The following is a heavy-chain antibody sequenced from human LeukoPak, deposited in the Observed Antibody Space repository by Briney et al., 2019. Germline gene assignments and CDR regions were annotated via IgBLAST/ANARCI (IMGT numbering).Heavy chain of an antibody. CDR2: IYYSGST. Sequence: SETLSLTCTVAGGSISSSSYYWGWIRQPPGKGLEWIGSIYYSGSTYYNPSHKSRVTISVDTSKNQFSLKLSSVTAADTAVYYCARAGDTIFGSFSFDYWGQGTLVTVSS. D-gene: IGHD3-3*01. J-gene: IGHJ4*02. CDR3: ARAGDTIFGSFSFDY. V-gene: IGHV4-39*07. CDR1: GGSISSSSYY.